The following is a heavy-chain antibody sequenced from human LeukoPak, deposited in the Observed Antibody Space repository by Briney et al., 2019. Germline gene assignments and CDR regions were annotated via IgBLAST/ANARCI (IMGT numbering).Heavy chain of an antibody. D-gene: IGHD6-19*01. CDR3: ARAVMVAVAGGRFDY. J-gene: IGHJ4*02. CDR1: SGSISNGGYY. CDR2: IYYSGTN. V-gene: IGHV4-39*07. Sequence: SETLSLTCTVSSGSISNGGYYWVWIRQPPGKGLEWIGSIYYSGTNYYNPSLTSRVTISVDTSNNQFSLKLTSATAADTAVYYCARAVMVAVAGGRFDYWGQGTLVTVSS.